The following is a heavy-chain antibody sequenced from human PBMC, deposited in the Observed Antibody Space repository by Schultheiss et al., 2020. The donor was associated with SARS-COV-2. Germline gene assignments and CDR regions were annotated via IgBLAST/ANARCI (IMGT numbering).Heavy chain of an antibody. CDR1: GFTFSNFW. J-gene: IGHJ3*02. V-gene: IGHV3-74*01. CDR3: ARDGLRYCSSTSCYMGAFDI. Sequence: GESLKISCAASGFTFSNFWMHWVRQVPGKGLVWLSRINSDGSITSHADSVKGRFTISRDNAKNTLHLQMHSLRAEDTAVYYCARDGLRYCSSTSCYMGAFDIWGQGTMVTVSS. CDR2: INSDGSIT. D-gene: IGHD2-2*02.